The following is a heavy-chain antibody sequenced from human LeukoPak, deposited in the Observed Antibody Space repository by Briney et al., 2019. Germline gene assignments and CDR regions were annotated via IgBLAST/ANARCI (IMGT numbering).Heavy chain of an antibody. CDR2: ISGSGGST. D-gene: IGHD3-22*01. Sequence: GGSLRLSCAASRFTFSSYAMSWVRQAPGKGLEWVSAISGSGGSTYYADSVKGRFTISRDNSKNTLYLQMNSLRAEDTAVYYCAKGGTYITMIVVVNFDYWGQGTLVTVSS. CDR3: AKGGTYITMIVVVNFDY. V-gene: IGHV3-23*01. J-gene: IGHJ4*02. CDR1: RFTFSSYA.